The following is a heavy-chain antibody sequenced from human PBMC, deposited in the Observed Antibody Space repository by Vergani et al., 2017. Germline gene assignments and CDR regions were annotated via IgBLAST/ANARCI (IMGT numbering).Heavy chain of an antibody. Sequence: QVQLVQSGAEVKKPGASVKVSCKASGYTFTGYYMHWVRQAPGQGLEWMGWINPNSGGTNYAQKFQGRVTITRDTSISTAYMELSRLRSDDTAVYYCARGRGSLRYFDWLPYNLFDYWGQGTLVTVSS. CDR2: INPNSGGT. D-gene: IGHD3-9*01. CDR3: ARGRGSLRYFDWLPYNLFDY. CDR1: GYTFTGYY. J-gene: IGHJ4*02. V-gene: IGHV1-2*02.